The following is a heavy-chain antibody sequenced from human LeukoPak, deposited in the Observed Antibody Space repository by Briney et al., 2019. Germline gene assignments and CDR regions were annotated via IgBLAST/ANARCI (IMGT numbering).Heavy chain of an antibody. V-gene: IGHV4-59*01. CDR1: GGSISSYY. CDR3: ARTLRYFDWQTYAFDI. Sequence: PSETLSLTCTVSGGSISSYYWSWIRQPPGKGLEWIGYIYYSGSTNYNPSLKSRVTISVDTSKNQFSLKLSSVTAADTAVYYCARTLRYFDWQTYAFDIWGQGTMVTVSS. CDR2: IYYSGST. D-gene: IGHD3-9*01. J-gene: IGHJ3*02.